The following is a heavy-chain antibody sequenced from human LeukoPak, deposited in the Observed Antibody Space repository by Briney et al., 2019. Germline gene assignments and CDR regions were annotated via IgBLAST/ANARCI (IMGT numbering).Heavy chain of an antibody. D-gene: IGHD6-13*01. CDR2: IWYDGSNK. CDR1: GFTFSNYG. J-gene: IGHJ4*02. CDR3: ARDISSRWYDY. Sequence: QPGRSLRLSCVVSGFTFSNYGMHWVRQTPGKGLEWVAVIWYDGSNKYYADSVKGRFTISRDDSKNTLYLQMNGLRAEDTAVYYCARDISSRWYDYWGQGTLVTVSS. V-gene: IGHV3-33*01.